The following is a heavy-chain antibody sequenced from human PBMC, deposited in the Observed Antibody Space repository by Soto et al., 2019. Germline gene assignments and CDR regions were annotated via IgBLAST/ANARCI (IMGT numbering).Heavy chain of an antibody. CDR2: IIPIFGTA. J-gene: IGHJ3*02. D-gene: IGHD2-21*01. CDR1: GGTFSIYT. Sequence: SVKVSCKASGGTFSIYTISWVRQAPGQGLEWMGGIIPIFGTANYAQKFQGRVTITADESTSTAYMELSSLRSEDTAVYYCARRGCVFDCYSGEGAFDISCPATLATGS. V-gene: IGHV1-69*13. CDR3: ARRGCVFDCYSGEGAFDI.